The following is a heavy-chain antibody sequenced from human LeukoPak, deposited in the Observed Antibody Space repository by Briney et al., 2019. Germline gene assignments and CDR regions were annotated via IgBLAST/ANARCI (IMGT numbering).Heavy chain of an antibody. CDR2: ISGSGSGT. CDR3: VKYTGNSILVRFDY. CDR1: GFTFSSYA. J-gene: IGHJ4*02. V-gene: IGHV3-23*01. D-gene: IGHD4-23*01. Sequence: GGSLRLSCAASGFTFSSYAMTWVRQAPGKGLEWVSGISGSGSGTYYADSVKGRFTISRDNSKTTLYPQMNSLRAEDTALYYCVKYTGNSILVRFDYWGQGTLVTVSS.